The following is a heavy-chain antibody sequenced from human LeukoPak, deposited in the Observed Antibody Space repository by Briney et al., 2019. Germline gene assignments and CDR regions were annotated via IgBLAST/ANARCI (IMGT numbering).Heavy chain of an antibody. CDR2: IRSKANSYAT. CDR3: TRGDRKQGGY. D-gene: IGHD1-26*01. CDR1: GFTFSGSA. V-gene: IGHV3-73*01. J-gene: IGHJ4*02. Sequence: GGSLRLSCAASGFTFSGSAMHWVRQASGKGLEWVGRIRSKANSYATAYAASVKGRFTISRDDSKNTAYLQMNSLKTEDTAVYYCTRGDRKQGGYWGQGTLVTVSS.